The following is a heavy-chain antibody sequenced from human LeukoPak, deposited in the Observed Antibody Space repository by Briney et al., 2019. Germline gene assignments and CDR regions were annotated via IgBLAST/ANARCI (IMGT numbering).Heavy chain of an antibody. Sequence: PGGSLRLSCAASGFTFSSYSMNWVRQAPGKGLEWVSSISSSSSYIYYADSVKGRFTISRDNAKNSLYLQMNSLRAEDTGVYYCAKKAIRVKTGAEIDYWGQGTLVTVSS. CDR1: GFTFSSYS. V-gene: IGHV3-21*01. D-gene: IGHD5-24*01. CDR3: AKKAIRVKTGAEIDY. J-gene: IGHJ4*02. CDR2: ISSSSSYI.